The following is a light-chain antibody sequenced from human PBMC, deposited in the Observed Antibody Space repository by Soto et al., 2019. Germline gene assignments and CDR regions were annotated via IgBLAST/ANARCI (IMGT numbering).Light chain of an antibody. J-gene: IGLJ3*02. Sequence: QSALTQPPSASGSPGQSVTISCTGTSSDVGGYNYVSWYQQHPGKAPKLMIYEVDKRPSGVPDRFSGSKSGNTASLTVSGLQAEDEADYYCSSYAGGNKVFGGGTKLTVL. CDR3: SSYAGGNKV. CDR2: EVD. CDR1: SSDVGGYNY. V-gene: IGLV2-8*01.